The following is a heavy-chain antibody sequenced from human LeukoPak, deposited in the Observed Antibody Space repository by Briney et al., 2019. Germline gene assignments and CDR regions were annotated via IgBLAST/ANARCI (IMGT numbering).Heavy chain of an antibody. V-gene: IGHV1-69*05. J-gene: IGHJ5*02. CDR1: GGTFSSYA. CDR3: ARSTGVWEPEWFDP. Sequence: SVKVSCKASGGTFSSYAISWVRQAPGQGLEWMGGIIPIFGTANYAQKFQGRVTMTRDMSTSTVYMELSSLRSEDTAVYYCARSTGVWEPEWFDPWGQGTLVTVSS. D-gene: IGHD2-8*01. CDR2: IIPIFGTA.